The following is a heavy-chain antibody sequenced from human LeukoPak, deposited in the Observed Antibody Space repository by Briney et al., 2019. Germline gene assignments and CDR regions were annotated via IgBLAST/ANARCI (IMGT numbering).Heavy chain of an antibody. CDR2: ISGSGGST. CDR1: GFTFSSYA. Sequence: GGSLRLSCAASGFTFSSYAMSWVRQAPGKGLEWVSAISGSGGSTYYADSVKGRFTISRDNSKNTLYLQMNSLRAGDTAVYYCAKCTVVVPAATHYYYYGMDVWGQGTTVTVSS. V-gene: IGHV3-23*01. J-gene: IGHJ6*02. CDR3: AKCTVVVPAATHYYYYGMDV. D-gene: IGHD2-2*01.